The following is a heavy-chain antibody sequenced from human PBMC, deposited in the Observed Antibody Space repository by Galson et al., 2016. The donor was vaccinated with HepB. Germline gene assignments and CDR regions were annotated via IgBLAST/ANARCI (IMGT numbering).Heavy chain of an antibody. V-gene: IGHV3-74*03. CDR3: ASSHDYDVSGYYCCDS. D-gene: IGHD3-22*01. CDR1: GFTFSGYW. CDR2: INGAGSST. J-gene: IGHJ4*02. Sequence: SLRLSCAASGFTFSGYWLHWVRQAPGKGLVWVSRINGAGSSTTYADSVKGRFTISRDNAKTTLNLQMNSLRAEDTAVYYCASSHDYDVSGYYCCDSWGQGTLVTVSA.